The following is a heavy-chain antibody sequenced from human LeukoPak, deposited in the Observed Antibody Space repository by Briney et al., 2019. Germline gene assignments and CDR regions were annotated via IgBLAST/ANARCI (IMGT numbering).Heavy chain of an antibody. CDR3: TSPGGYCSSTSCYTDY. CDR1: GFTFSGFW. J-gene: IGHJ4*02. D-gene: IGHD2-2*02. Sequence: TGGSLRLSCAASGFTFSGFWMHWVRQAPGKGLVWVSCISFDGSGATYADSVKGRFTISRDNAKNTLHLQMDSLTVEDTAVYYCTSPGGYCSSTSCYTDYWGQGTLVTVSS. V-gene: IGHV3-74*01. CDR2: ISFDGSGA.